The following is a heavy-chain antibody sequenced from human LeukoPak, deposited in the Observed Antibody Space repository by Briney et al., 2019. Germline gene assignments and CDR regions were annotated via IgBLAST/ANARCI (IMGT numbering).Heavy chain of an antibody. Sequence: GGSLRLSCAASGFTVSSNYMNWVRQAPGKGLEWVSVIYSGGSTYYADSVKGRFTISRDNSKNTLYLQMNSLRAEDTAVYYCARGVAGLYYYGMDVWGQGTTVTVSS. V-gene: IGHV3-53*01. CDR3: ARGVAGLYYYGMDV. CDR1: GFTVSSNY. D-gene: IGHD3-3*01. J-gene: IGHJ6*02. CDR2: IYSGGST.